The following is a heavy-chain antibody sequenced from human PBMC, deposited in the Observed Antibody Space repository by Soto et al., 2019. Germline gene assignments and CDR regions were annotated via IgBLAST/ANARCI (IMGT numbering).Heavy chain of an antibody. CDR2: IGAASDT. Sequence: GVSLRLSCAASGCTFSNYDMHWVRQAPGEGLEWVSGIGAASDTYYPVSVQGRFTVSRDNAKKSLYLQMNSLRAGDTAVYYCARGVLGPGDYYYGMDVWGQGTTVTVSS. CDR3: ARGVLGPGDYYYGMDV. V-gene: IGHV3-13*01. CDR1: GCTFSNYD. J-gene: IGHJ6*02. D-gene: IGHD7-27*01.